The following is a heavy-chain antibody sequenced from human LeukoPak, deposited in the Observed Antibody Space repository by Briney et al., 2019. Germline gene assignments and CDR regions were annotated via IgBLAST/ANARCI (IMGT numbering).Heavy chain of an antibody. J-gene: IGHJ6*03. V-gene: IGHV3-48*03. CDR1: GFTFSSYE. CDR3: AGTDYYGSGRPMDV. Sequence: GGSLRLSCAASGFTFSSYEMNWVRQAPGKGLEWVSYISSSGSTIYYADSVKGRFTISRDNAKNSLYLQMSSLRAEDTAVYYCAGTDYYGSGRPMDVWGKGTTVTISS. D-gene: IGHD3-10*01. CDR2: ISSSGSTI.